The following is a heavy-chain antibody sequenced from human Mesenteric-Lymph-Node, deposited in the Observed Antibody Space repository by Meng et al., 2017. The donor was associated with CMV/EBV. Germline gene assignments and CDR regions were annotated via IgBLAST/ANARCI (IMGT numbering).Heavy chain of an antibody. CDR2: INTGNGNT. J-gene: IGHJ3*01. CDR1: GYTFTKDA. V-gene: IGHV1-3*04. Sequence: QVHLVQSGAEVKKPGASVIVSCKASGYTFTKDAMHWVRQAPGQRPEWMGWINTGNGNTKYSQKFQDRVTISRNTSASTVYMELSSLRSEDTAVYNCERGVRPLWSVWGQGKVVTVSS. D-gene: IGHD3-10*01. CDR3: ERGVRPLWSV.